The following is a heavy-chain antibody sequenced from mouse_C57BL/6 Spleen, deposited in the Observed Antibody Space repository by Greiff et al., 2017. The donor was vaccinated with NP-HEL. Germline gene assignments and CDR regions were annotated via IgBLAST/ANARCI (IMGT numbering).Heavy chain of an antibody. D-gene: IGHD2-1*01. Sequence: EVQLQQSGPELVKPGASVKIPCKASGYTFTDYNMDWVKQSHGKSLEWIGDINPNNGVTIYNQKFKGKAQLTVDKSSSTTYMELRSLTSEDTAVYYYARSAYGNYWYVDVWGTGTTGTVSS. CDR3: ARSAYGNYWYVDV. CDR2: INPNNGVT. V-gene: IGHV1-18*01. J-gene: IGHJ1*03. CDR1: GYTFTDYN.